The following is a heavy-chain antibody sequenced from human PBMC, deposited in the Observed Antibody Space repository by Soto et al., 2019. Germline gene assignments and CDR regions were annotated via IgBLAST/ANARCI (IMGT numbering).Heavy chain of an antibody. J-gene: IGHJ5*02. CDR2: INAGNGTT. Sequence: ASVKVSCKASGYTFTKYAIHWVRQAPGQRFEWMGWINAGNGTTKYYRVTITRGTSASTAYMEPSSLRFEDTAVYYCARGEGYCSGGRCYPWFDPWGQGTLVTVSS. D-gene: IGHD2-15*01. CDR3: ARGEGYCSGGRCYPWFDP. CDR1: GYTFTKYA. V-gene: IGHV1-3*01.